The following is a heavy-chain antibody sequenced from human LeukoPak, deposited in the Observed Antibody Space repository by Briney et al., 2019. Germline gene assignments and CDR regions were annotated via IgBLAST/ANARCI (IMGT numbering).Heavy chain of an antibody. J-gene: IGHJ1*01. V-gene: IGHV3-23*01. Sequence: GGSLRLSCAASGFTFSSYAMRWVRQAPGKGLEWVSSTTDSGSRTYYADSVKGRFTISRDNSKNMLYLQMNSLRAEDTAVYYCARGGAMADKYYQEWGQGTLVTVSS. CDR1: GFTFSSYA. CDR2: TTDSGSRT. D-gene: IGHD6-19*01. CDR3: ARGGAMADKYYQE.